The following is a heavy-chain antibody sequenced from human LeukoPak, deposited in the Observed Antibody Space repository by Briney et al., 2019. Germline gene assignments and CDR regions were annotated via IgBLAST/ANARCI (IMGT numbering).Heavy chain of an antibody. D-gene: IGHD5-18*01. Sequence: GGSLRLSCAASGFTFSNYAMSWVRQAPGKGLEWVSAITDSGDATQYADSVKGRFTISRDNSKNTLCVQMSSLRAEDTAVYYCAKRSGHNYGYFDYWGLGTLVTVSS. J-gene: IGHJ4*02. CDR1: GFTFSNYA. V-gene: IGHV3-23*01. CDR2: ITDSGDAT. CDR3: AKRSGHNYGYFDY.